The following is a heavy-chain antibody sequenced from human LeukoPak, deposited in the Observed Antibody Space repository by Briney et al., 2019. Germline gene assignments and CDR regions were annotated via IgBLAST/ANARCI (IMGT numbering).Heavy chain of an antibody. CDR3: ARNGLGYGDYERFDY. J-gene: IGHJ4*02. CDR2: IIPIFGTA. Sequence: GASVKVSCKASGGTFSSYAISWVRQAPGQGLEWMGGIIPIFGTANYAQKFQGRVTITADESTSTAYMELSSLRSEDTAVYHCARNGLGYGDYERFDYWGQGTLVTVSS. CDR1: GGTFSSYA. V-gene: IGHV1-69*13. D-gene: IGHD4-17*01.